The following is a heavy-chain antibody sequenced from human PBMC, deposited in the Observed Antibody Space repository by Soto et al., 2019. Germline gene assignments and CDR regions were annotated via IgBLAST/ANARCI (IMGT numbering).Heavy chain of an antibody. J-gene: IGHJ6*02. CDR2: ISGSGGST. V-gene: IGHV3-23*01. D-gene: IGHD1-7*01. CDR1: GFTFSSYA. CDR3: AKSDRFVTGTTRRGYYYGMDV. Sequence: GGSLRLSCAASGFTFSSYAMSWVRQAPGKGLEWVSAISGSGGSTYYADSVKGRFTISRDNSKNTLYLQMNSLRAEDTAVYYCAKSDRFVTGTTRRGYYYGMDVWGQGTTVTAP.